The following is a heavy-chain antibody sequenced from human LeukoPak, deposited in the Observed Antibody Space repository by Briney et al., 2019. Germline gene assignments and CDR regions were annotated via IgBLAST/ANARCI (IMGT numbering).Heavy chain of an antibody. J-gene: IGHJ3*02. CDR1: GFTFSSYA. D-gene: IGHD1-26*01. V-gene: IGHV3-30-3*01. CDR2: ISYDVSNK. Sequence: GGSLRLSCAASGFTFSSYAMHWVRQAPGKGLEWVAVISYDVSNKYYADSVKGRFTVSRDNSKNTLYLQMNSLRAEDTAVYYCASRGELLAFDISGQGTMVTVSP. CDR3: ASRGELLAFDI.